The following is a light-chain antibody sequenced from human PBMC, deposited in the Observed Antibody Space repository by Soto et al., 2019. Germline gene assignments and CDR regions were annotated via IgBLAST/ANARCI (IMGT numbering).Light chain of an antibody. CDR1: QGIRKD. CDR2: ATS. V-gene: IGKV1-6*02. Sequence: AIQMTQSPCSLSASVGDRVTMTCRASQGIRKDLAWYQQKPGKAPKLLIYATSSLQSGVPSRFSGSGSGRDFTLTISSLQPEDFATYYCLQDYNYPRTFGQGTKVEIK. CDR3: LQDYNYPRT. J-gene: IGKJ1*01.